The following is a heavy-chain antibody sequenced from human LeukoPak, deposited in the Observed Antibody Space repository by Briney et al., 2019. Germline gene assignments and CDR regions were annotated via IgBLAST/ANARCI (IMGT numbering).Heavy chain of an antibody. Sequence: GGSLRLSCAASGFTFSSYSMNWVRQAPGKGLEWVSSISSSSSYIYYADSVKGRFTISRDNAKNSLYLQMNSLRAEDTAVYYFARARGYSYGFDYWGQGTLVTVSS. V-gene: IGHV3-21*01. CDR1: GFTFSSYS. CDR3: ARARGYSYGFDY. D-gene: IGHD5-18*01. CDR2: ISSSSSYI. J-gene: IGHJ4*02.